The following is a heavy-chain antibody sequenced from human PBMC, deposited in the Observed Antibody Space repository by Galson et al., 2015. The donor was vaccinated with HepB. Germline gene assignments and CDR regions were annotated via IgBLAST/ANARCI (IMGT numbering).Heavy chain of an antibody. CDR3: TTYCSSTSCYADYYYYGMDV. CDR1: GFTFSNAW. CDR2: IKSKTDGGTT. Sequence: SLRLSCAASGFTFSNAWMSWVRQAPGKGLEWVGRIKSKTDGGTTDYAAPVKGRFTISRDDSKNTLYLQMNSLKTEDTAVYYCTTYCSSTSCYADYYYYGMDVWGQGTTVTVSS. V-gene: IGHV3-15*01. J-gene: IGHJ6*02. D-gene: IGHD2-2*01.